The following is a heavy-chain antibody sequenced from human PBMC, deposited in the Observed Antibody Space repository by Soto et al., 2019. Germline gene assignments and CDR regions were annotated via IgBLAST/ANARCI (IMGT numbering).Heavy chain of an antibody. CDR3: ARYGGTAIWYFDI. V-gene: IGHV4-34*01. J-gene: IGHJ2*01. CDR1: GASFTGYY. D-gene: IGHD2-15*01. CDR2: VSHSGTT. Sequence: QVRLQQWGAGLLKPSETLSLTCAVYGASFTGYYWTWLRQPPGKGLEWIGEVSHSGTTKYNPSLKNRVTITLDTSKSQFSLELTSVTAADTAVYYCARYGGTAIWYFDIWGRGTSVSVSS.